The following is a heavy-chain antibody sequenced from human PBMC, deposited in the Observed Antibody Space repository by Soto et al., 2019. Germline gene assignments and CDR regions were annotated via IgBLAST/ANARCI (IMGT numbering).Heavy chain of an antibody. D-gene: IGHD6-13*01. CDR2: IYHSGST. CDR1: GYSISSGYY. Sequence: PSETLSLTCTVSGYSISSGYYWGWIRQPPGKGLEWIGSIYHSGSTYYNPSLKSRVTISVDTSKNQFSLKLSSVTAADTAVYYCATRIPYSSSWYAEGQLNWFDPWGQGTLVTVSS. V-gene: IGHV4-38-2*02. J-gene: IGHJ5*02. CDR3: ATRIPYSSSWYAEGQLNWFDP.